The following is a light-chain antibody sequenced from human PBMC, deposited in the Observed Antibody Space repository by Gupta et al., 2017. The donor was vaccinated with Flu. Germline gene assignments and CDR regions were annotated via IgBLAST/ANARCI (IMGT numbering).Light chain of an antibody. Sequence: ATLALSTGEGATGACVASPSRGSSLARYQRKPCQAPRLLIYDTSNRATGIPARFSGTGSGTDFTLTISSLEPEDLALYYCQQRCNWPKVTFGGGTKVEIK. CDR2: DTS. V-gene: IGKV3-11*01. CDR3: QQRCNWPKVT. CDR1: PSRGSS. J-gene: IGKJ4*01.